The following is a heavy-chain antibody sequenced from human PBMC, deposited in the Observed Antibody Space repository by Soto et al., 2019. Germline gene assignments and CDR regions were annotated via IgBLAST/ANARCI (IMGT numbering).Heavy chain of an antibody. V-gene: IGHV1-3*01. CDR1: GYTFVDYA. CDR2: MNPKTGNI. CDR3: TREAVVAENWFDP. D-gene: IGHD3-22*01. Sequence: VRLVQSGAEVKRPGASVKVSCRASGYTFVDYALHWVRQAPGQGREWVGWMNPKTGNIKSSHKFEDRVTITRDTATSTAYMELSGLRSEDTAVYFCTREAVVAENWFDPWGQGTLVTVSS. J-gene: IGHJ5*02.